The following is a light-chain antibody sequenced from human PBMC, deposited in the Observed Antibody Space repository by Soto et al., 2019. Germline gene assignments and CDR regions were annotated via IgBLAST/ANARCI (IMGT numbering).Light chain of an antibody. J-gene: IGKJ2*01. Sequence: DIVMTQSPDSLAVSLGERATINCKSSQSVLYSLNTKNYLASHRQKPGQPPELLIYWASTRESGVPDRCSGSGSGTDFTLTISGLHAEDVAVYYCQQYYSSPQTFGQGTKLEIK. CDR1: QSVLYSLNTKNY. V-gene: IGKV4-1*01. CDR2: WAS. CDR3: QQYYSSPQT.